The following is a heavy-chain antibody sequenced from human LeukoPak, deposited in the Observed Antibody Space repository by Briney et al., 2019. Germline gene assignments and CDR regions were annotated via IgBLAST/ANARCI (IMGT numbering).Heavy chain of an antibody. CDR3: AKKASIGSGWLTPFDY. D-gene: IGHD6-19*01. CDR2: IIPILGIA. V-gene: IGHV1-69*04. J-gene: IGHJ4*02. CDR1: GGTFSSYA. Sequence: SVKVSCKASGGTFSSYAISWVRQAPGQGLEWMGRIIPILGIANYAQKFQGRVTITADKSTSTAYMELSSLRSEDTAVYYCAKKASIGSGWLTPFDYWGQGTLVTVSS.